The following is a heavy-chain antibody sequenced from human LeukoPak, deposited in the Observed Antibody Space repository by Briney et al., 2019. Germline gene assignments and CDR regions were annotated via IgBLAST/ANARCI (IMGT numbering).Heavy chain of an antibody. D-gene: IGHD2-15*01. CDR2: MNPNSGNT. Sequence: ASVKVSCKASGYTFTSYDINWVRQATGQGLEWMGWMNPNSGNTGYAQKFQGRVTMTRNTSISTAYMELSSLRSEDTAVYYCARVAYDCSGGSCYLRYWGQGTLVTVSS. J-gene: IGHJ4*02. V-gene: IGHV1-8*01. CDR3: ARVAYDCSGGSCYLRY. CDR1: GYTFTSYD.